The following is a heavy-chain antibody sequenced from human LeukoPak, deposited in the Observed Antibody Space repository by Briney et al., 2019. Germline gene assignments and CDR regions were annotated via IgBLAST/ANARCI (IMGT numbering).Heavy chain of an antibody. Sequence: TPSETLSLTCTVSGGSISSYYWSWLRQPPGKGLEWIGYIYYSGSTNYNPSLKSRVTISVDTSKNQFSLKLSSVTAADTAVYYCARRYSGSSYDAFDIWGQGTMVTVSS. CDR1: GGSISSYY. J-gene: IGHJ3*02. V-gene: IGHV4-59*01. CDR3: ARRYSGSSYDAFDI. D-gene: IGHD1-26*01. CDR2: IYYSGST.